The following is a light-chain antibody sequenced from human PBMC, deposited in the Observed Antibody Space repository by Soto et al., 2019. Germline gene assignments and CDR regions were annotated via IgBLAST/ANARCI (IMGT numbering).Light chain of an antibody. CDR2: AAS. CDR3: QQSYSTPSIT. V-gene: IGKV1-39*01. CDR1: QSISSY. Sequence: DIQMTQSPSSLSASVGDRVTITCRASQSISSYLNWYQQKPGKAPKLLIYAASSLQSGVPSRFSGSGSGTDFTLTIISLQPEDFATYYCQQSYSTPSITFGQGTLLEI. J-gene: IGKJ5*01.